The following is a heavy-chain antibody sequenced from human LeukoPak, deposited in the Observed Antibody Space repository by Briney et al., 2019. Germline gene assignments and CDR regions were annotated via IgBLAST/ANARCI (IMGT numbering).Heavy chain of an antibody. V-gene: IGHV4-59*01. CDR3: TRTYSSSSIDY. J-gene: IGHJ4*02. Sequence: KPSETLSLTCTVSGGSISTYYWSWIRQPPGKGLEWLGYIFYTGSTNYNPSLKSRVTMSIGTSKNQFSLKLSSVTAADTAVYYCTRTYSSSSIDYWGQGALVTVSS. CDR1: GGSISTYY. CDR2: IFYTGST. D-gene: IGHD6-6*01.